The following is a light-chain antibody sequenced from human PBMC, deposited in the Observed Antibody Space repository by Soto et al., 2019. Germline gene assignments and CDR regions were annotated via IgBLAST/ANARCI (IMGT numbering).Light chain of an antibody. V-gene: IGKV3-15*01. CDR2: GAS. CDR1: QSVSSK. J-gene: IGKJ1*01. Sequence: EIVMTQSPATLSVSPGERATPSCRASQSVSSKLAWYQQKPGQAPRLLIYGASTRATGIPARFSGSGSGTKFTLTFSSLQSEDFAVYYCQQYNNWRTFGQGTKVDIK. CDR3: QQYNNWRT.